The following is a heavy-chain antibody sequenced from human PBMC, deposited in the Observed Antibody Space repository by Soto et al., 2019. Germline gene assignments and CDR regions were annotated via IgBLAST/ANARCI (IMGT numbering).Heavy chain of an antibody. J-gene: IGHJ4*02. V-gene: IGHV3-23*01. CDR1: GFTFSSYA. CDR3: AKGREVGATGQGTN. D-gene: IGHD1-26*01. CDR2: ISGNGGST. Sequence: PGGSLRLSCAASGFTFSSYAMSWVRQAPGKGLEWVSIISGNGGSTYYTDSVKGRFTISRDNSKNTLYLQVNSLRVEDTAIYYCAKGREVGATGQGTNWGQGTLVTVSS.